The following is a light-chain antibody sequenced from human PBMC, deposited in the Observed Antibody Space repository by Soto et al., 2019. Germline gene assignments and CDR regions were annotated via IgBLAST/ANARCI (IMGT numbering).Light chain of an antibody. CDR2: GNS. Sequence: QSVLTQPPSVSGAPGQRVTISCTGSSSNIGAGYDVHWYQQLPGTAPKLLIYGNSNRPSGVPDRFSGSKSGTSASLAITGLQAEYEADYYCQSYDSSLSGYVFGTGTK. CDR3: QSYDSSLSGYV. CDR1: SSNIGAGYD. V-gene: IGLV1-40*01. J-gene: IGLJ1*01.